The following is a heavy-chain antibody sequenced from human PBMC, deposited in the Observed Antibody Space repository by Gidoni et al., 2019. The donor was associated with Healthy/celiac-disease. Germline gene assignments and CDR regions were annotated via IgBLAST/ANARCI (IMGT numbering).Heavy chain of an antibody. Sequence: QVQLVESGGGLVKPGGSLRPSCAASGFTFSDYYISWTRQAPGKGLEWVSYISSSGSTIYYADSVKGRFTISRDNAKNSLYLQMNSLRAEDTAVYYCARDQARGYCSSTSCYRDYYYGMDVWGQGTTVTVSS. CDR2: ISSSGSTI. J-gene: IGHJ6*02. V-gene: IGHV3-11*01. CDR1: GFTFSDYY. D-gene: IGHD2-2*01. CDR3: ARDQARGYCSSTSCYRDYYYGMDV.